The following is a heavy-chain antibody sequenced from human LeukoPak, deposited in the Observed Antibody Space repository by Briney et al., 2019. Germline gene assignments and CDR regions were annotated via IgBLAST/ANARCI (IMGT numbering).Heavy chain of an antibody. CDR3: AREVTMVRGVVGLGYYGMNV. CDR2: ISYDGSNK. Sequence: GGSLRLSCAASGFTFSSYAMHWVRQAPGKGLEWVAVISYDGSNKYYADSVKGRFTISRDNSKNTLYLQMNSLRAEDTAVYYCAREVTMVRGVVGLGYYGMNVWGQGTTVTVSS. V-gene: IGHV3-30-3*01. CDR1: GFTFSSYA. D-gene: IGHD3-10*01. J-gene: IGHJ6*02.